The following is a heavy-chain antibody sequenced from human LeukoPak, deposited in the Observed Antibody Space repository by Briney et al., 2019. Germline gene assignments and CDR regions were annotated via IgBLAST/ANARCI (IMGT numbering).Heavy chain of an antibody. CDR1: GGSFSGYY. CDR2: INHSGST. CDR3: AREGPYYDEYYYGMDV. Sequence: SETLSLTCAVYGGSFSGYYWSWIRQPPGKGLEWIGEINHSGSTNYNPSLKSRVTISVDTSKNQFSLKLSSVTAADTAVYYCAREGPYYDEYYYGMDVWGQGTTVTVSS. V-gene: IGHV4-34*01. D-gene: IGHD3-3*01. J-gene: IGHJ6*02.